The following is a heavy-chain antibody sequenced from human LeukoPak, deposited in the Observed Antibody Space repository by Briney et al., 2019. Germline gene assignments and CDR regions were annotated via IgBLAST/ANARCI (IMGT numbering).Heavy chain of an antibody. CDR3: AKYDFWSGYYTDLDY. D-gene: IGHD3-3*01. CDR1: GFTFSSCA. V-gene: IGHV3-23*01. Sequence: GGPLRLSWAASGFTFSSCAMSWVGQAPGKGLEWVSAISGSGGSTYYADSVKGRFTISRDNSKNTLYLQMNSLRAEDTAVYYCAKYDFWSGYYTDLDYWGQGTLVTVSS. CDR2: ISGSGGST. J-gene: IGHJ4*02.